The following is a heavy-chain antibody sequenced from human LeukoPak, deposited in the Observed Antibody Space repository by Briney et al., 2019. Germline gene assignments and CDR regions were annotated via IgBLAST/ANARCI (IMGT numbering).Heavy chain of an antibody. CDR3: ARGSYYGGMGDYFDY. CDR1: GFPFSGSA. CDR2: IESGAKSYAT. Sequence: PGGSLRLSLPASGFPFSGSAMPWVRQAPGKGPEWVGPIESGAKSYATAYAASVKGRFTISRDDSKNTAFLQMNSLRAEDTAVYYCARGSYYGGMGDYFDYWGQGTLVTVSS. V-gene: IGHV3-73*01. D-gene: IGHD1-26*01. J-gene: IGHJ4*02.